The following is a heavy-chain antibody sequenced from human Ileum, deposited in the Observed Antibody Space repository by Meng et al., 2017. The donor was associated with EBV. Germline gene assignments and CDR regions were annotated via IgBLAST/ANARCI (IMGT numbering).Heavy chain of an antibody. J-gene: IGHJ5*02. V-gene: IGHV4-4*03. CDR2: IYPHRPT. D-gene: IGHD3-22*01. Sequence: SGPVLGKPRVDASLTMCGLGGSIISRQGWHLVGQSPGTGLDWIGDIYPHRPTNYNPSLKSRVTISVDTSKNKFFLNLTSLTAADTAVYYCARLDSSGYYFGGWFDPWGQGILVTVSS. CDR1: GGSIISRQG. CDR3: ARLDSSGYYFGGWFDP.